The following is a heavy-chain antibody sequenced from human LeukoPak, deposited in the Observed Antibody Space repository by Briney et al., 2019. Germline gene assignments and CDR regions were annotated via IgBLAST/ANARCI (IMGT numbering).Heavy chain of an antibody. CDR2: ISSSSSYI. Sequence: GESLRLSCAASGFTFSSYSMNWVRQAPGKGLEWVSSISSSSSYIYYADSVKGRFTISRDNAKNSLYLQMNSLRAEDTAVYYCGPLGYCSSTSCYALDYWGQGTLVTVSS. CDR3: GPLGYCSSTSCYALDY. D-gene: IGHD2-2*01. V-gene: IGHV3-21*01. CDR1: GFTFSSYS. J-gene: IGHJ4*02.